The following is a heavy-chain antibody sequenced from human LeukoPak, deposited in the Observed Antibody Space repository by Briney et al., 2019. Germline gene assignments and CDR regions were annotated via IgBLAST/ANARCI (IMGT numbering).Heavy chain of an antibody. CDR2: IRSKANSYAT. CDR3: TRPLHYGDYYYGMDV. Sequence: GGSLKLSCAASGFTFSGSAMHWVRQASGKGLEWVGRIRSKANSYATAYAASVKGRFTISRDDSKNTAYLQMNSLKTEDTAVYYCTRPLHYGDYYYGMDVWGKGTTVTVSS. J-gene: IGHJ6*04. V-gene: IGHV3-73*01. D-gene: IGHD4-17*01. CDR1: GFTFSGSA.